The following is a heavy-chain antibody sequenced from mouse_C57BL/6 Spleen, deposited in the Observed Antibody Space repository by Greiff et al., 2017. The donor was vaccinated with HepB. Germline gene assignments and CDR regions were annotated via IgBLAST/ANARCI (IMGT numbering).Heavy chain of an antibody. CDR1: GYTFTDYY. J-gene: IGHJ1*03. V-gene: IGHV1-19*01. CDR2: INPYNGGT. Sequence: VQLQQSGPVLVKPGASVKMSCKASGYTFTDYYMNWVKQSHGKSLEWIGVINPYNGGTSYNQKFKGKATLTVDKSSSTAYMELNSLTSEDSAVYYCASRDYDGSSFSYWYFDVWGTGTTVTVSS. CDR3: ASRDYDGSSFSYWYFDV. D-gene: IGHD1-1*01.